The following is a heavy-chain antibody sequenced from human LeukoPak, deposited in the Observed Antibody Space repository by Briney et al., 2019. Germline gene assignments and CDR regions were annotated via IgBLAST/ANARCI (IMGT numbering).Heavy chain of an antibody. J-gene: IGHJ6*03. Sequence: SGTLSLTCAVYGGSFSGYYWSWIRQPPGKGLKWIGEINHSGSTNYNPSLKSRVTISVDTSKNQISLKLSSVTAADTAVYYCARDAGCGWYGRDYYYMDVWGKGTTVTVSS. CDR2: INHSGST. D-gene: IGHD6-19*01. CDR3: ARDAGCGWYGRDYYYMDV. CDR1: GGSFSGYY. V-gene: IGHV4-34*01.